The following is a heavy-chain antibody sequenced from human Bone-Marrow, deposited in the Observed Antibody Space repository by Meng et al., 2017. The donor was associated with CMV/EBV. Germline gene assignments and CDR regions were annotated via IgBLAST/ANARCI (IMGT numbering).Heavy chain of an antibody. CDR3: ARHRNGGCFD. CDR1: GYIFTSYH. V-gene: IGHV1-46*01. D-gene: IGHD2-8*01. CDR2: INTSGGST. Sequence: VPCTASGYIFTSYHMHWVRQAPGQGLEWMGIINTSGGSTTYAQKFQGRVTVTRDTSTNTVYMELSSLRSEDTAVYYCARHRNGGCFDWGQGTLVTVSS. J-gene: IGHJ4*02.